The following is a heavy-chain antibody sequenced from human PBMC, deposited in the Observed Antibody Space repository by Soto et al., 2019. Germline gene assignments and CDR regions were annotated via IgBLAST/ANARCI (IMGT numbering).Heavy chain of an antibody. CDR1: GYTFTSYD. CDR2: MNPNSGNT. J-gene: IGHJ6*02. V-gene: IGHV1-8*01. Sequence: ASVKVSCKASGYTFTSYDINWVRQATGQGLEWMGWMNPNSGNTGYAQKFQGRVTMTRNTSISTAYMELSSLRSEDTAVYYCASAAGTTESNYYYYGMDVWGQGTTVTVSS. D-gene: IGHD6-13*01. CDR3: ASAAGTTESNYYYYGMDV.